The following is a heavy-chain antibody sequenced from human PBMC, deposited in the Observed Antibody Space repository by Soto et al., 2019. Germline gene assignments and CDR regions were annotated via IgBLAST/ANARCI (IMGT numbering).Heavy chain of an antibody. CDR2: IIPLHNTS. D-gene: IGHD1-20*01. Sequence: QVQLLQSGAEVKKPGSSVKVSCKVSGGAFSNYALNWVRHGPGQRLEWLGGIIPLHNTSNYSLKFLGRVTVTADISSTTVYMELNSLTSDDTATYYCASWSNWNQLYYDGLDVWGQGTTVTVSS. J-gene: IGHJ6*02. CDR1: GGAFSNYA. CDR3: ASWSNWNQLYYDGLDV. V-gene: IGHV1-69*06.